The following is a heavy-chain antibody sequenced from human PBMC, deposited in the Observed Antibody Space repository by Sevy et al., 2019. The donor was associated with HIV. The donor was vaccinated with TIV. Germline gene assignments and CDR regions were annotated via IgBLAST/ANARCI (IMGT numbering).Heavy chain of an antibody. Sequence: GGSLRLSCAASGFTFSSYAMSWVRQAPGKGLEWVSGLSGSGGSTNYADSVKGRFTISRDNSKNPLYLQMNSLRAEDTAVYYCAKDRVWELGDAFDIWGQGTMVTVSS. CDR3: AKDRVWELGDAFDI. J-gene: IGHJ3*02. CDR2: LSGSGGST. CDR1: GFTFSSYA. D-gene: IGHD3-10*01. V-gene: IGHV3-23*01.